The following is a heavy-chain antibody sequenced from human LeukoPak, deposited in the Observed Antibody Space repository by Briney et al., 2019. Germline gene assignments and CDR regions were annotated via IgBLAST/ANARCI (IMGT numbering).Heavy chain of an antibody. CDR3: ARGRRIAARPNYYYYMDV. Sequence: ASVKVSCKASGYTFTSYDINWVRRATGQGLEWMGWMNPNSGNTGYAQKFQGRVTMTRNTSISTAYMELSSLRSEDTAVYYCARGRRIAARPNYYYYMDVWGKGTTVTVSS. J-gene: IGHJ6*03. V-gene: IGHV1-8*02. CDR2: MNPNSGNT. CDR1: GYTFTSYD. D-gene: IGHD6-6*01.